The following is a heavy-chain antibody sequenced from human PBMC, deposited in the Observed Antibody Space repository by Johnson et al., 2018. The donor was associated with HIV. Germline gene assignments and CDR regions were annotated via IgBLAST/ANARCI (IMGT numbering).Heavy chain of an antibody. Sequence: QVQLMESGGGVVQPGGSLRLSCAASGFAFSRYGIHWVRQAPGKGLEWVAFIRYDGSTKHYVDSVKGRFTISRDNSKNTLYLQMNSLRAEDTAVYYCAKYRYGGAVDIWGQGTMVTVSS. V-gene: IGHV3-30*02. D-gene: IGHD5-18*01. CDR3: AKYRYGGAVDI. J-gene: IGHJ3*02. CDR1: GFAFSRYG. CDR2: IRYDGSTK.